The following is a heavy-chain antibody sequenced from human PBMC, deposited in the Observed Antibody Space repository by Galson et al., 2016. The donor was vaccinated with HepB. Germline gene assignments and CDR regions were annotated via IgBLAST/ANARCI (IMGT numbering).Heavy chain of an antibody. CDR3: ARESGGGSSWSFDY. Sequence: SLRLSCAASGFSFSNYWMAWVRQAPGKGLEWVANINQDGSEKFHVDSVKGRLTISRDNAKNSLYLQMKSLSAEDTAVYYCARESGGGSSWSFDYWGQGTLVTVSS. CDR1: GFSFSNYW. CDR2: INQDGSEK. D-gene: IGHD6-13*01. J-gene: IGHJ4*02. V-gene: IGHV3-7*03.